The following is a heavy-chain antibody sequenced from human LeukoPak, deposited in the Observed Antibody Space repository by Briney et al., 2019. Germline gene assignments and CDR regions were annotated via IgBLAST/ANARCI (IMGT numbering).Heavy chain of an antibody. J-gene: IGHJ6*02. CDR2: INSDGSST. Sequence: GGSLRLSCAASGFTFSSYWMHWVRQAPGKGLVRVSRINSDGSSTSYADSVKGRFTISRDNAKNTLYLQMNSLRAEDTAVYYCARGLGPGSGKYGMDVWGQGTTVTVSS. V-gene: IGHV3-74*01. CDR1: GFTFSSYW. D-gene: IGHD3-10*01. CDR3: ARGLGPGSGKYGMDV.